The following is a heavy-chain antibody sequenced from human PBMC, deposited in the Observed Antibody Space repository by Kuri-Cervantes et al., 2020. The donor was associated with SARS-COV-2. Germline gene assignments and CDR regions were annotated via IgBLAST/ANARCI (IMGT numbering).Heavy chain of an antibody. J-gene: IGHJ6*03. D-gene: IGHD3-10*01. CDR2: INHSGST. CDR3: ARGVPEFVYYYYYYMDV. V-gene: IGHV4-34*01. CDR1: GGSFSGYY. Sequence: SEILSLTCAVYGGSFSGYYWSWIRQPPGKGLEWIGEINHSGSTNYNPSLKSRVTISVDTSKNQFSLKLSSVTAADTAVYYCARGVPEFVYYYYYYMDVWGKGTTVTVSS.